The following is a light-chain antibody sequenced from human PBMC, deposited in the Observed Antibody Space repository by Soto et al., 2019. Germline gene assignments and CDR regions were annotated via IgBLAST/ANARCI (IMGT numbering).Light chain of an antibody. V-gene: IGLV1-47*01. CDR1: SSNVGSQY. CDR3: AAWDDTLSAL. J-gene: IGLJ1*01. Sequence: QSVLTQPPSASGTPGQWVTISCSGSSSNVGSQYVYWYQQLPGAAPKLLIYRNNQRPSGVPDRFSGSKSGTSASLAISGLRSEDEADYYCAAWDDTLSALFGTGTKVTVL. CDR2: RNN.